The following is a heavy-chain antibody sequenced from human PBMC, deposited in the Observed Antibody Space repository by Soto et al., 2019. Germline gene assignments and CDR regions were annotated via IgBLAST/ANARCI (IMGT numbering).Heavy chain of an antibody. Sequence: ETLSLTCTVSVGSISGYYWSWIRQPPGKGLEGIGYIYYSGSTNYNRSLKGRVTISVDTSKNQFSLKLSSVPAADTAVYYCVRDGETAGWFDPWGQGTMVTVSS. D-gene: IGHD5-18*01. CDR2: IYYSGST. J-gene: IGHJ5*02. CDR1: VGSISGYY. CDR3: VRDGETAGWFDP. V-gene: IGHV4-59*01.